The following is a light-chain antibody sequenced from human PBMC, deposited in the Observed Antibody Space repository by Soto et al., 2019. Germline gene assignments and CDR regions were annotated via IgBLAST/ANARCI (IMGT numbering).Light chain of an antibody. CDR3: QHYGASPKYT. J-gene: IGKJ2*01. CDR2: GAS. Sequence: EIVLTQSPGTLSLSPGQRATLSCRASQSISSSSLAWYQQRPGQAPSLLIYGASRRATGIPDRFSGSGSGTDFTLTITRLETEDFAVYYCQHYGASPKYTFGQGTKLEIK. V-gene: IGKV3-20*01. CDR1: QSISSSS.